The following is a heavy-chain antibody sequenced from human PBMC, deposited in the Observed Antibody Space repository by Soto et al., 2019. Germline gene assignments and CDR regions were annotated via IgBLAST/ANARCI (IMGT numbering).Heavy chain of an antibody. CDR1: GFTLSTYW. Sequence: EVQLVESGGGLVQPGGSLRLSCAASGFTLSTYWMHWVRQAPGKGLVWVSRISIDGSTTTYADSVEGRFTISRDNDKNTLYLQLNSLRAEDTAVYYCARQGSHQYFQHWGQGTLVTVSS. J-gene: IGHJ1*01. CDR3: ARQGSHQYFQH. CDR2: ISIDGSTT. V-gene: IGHV3-74*01.